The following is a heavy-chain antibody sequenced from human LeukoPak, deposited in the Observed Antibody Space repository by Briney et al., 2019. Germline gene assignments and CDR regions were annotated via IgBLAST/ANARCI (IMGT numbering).Heavy chain of an antibody. CDR2: IKQDGSEK. CDR3: ARDHLLWFGELLRYFDY. Sequence: PGGSLRLSCAASGFTFSSYWMSWVRQAPGKGLEWVANIKQDGSEKYYVDSVKGRFTISRDNAKNSLYLQMNSLRAEDTAVYYCARDHLLWFGELLRYFDYWGQGTLVTVSS. V-gene: IGHV3-7*01. CDR1: GFTFSSYW. D-gene: IGHD3-10*01. J-gene: IGHJ4*02.